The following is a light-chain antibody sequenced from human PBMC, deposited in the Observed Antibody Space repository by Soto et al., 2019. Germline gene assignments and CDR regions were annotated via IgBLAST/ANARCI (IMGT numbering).Light chain of an antibody. V-gene: IGLV2-23*01. J-gene: IGLJ3*02. Sequence: QSALTQPASVSGSPGQSITISCTGTSSDVGTYNLVSWYQQHPGKAPKLMIYEGSKRPSGVSNRFSGSKSGNTASLTISGLQTEDEADYYCCSYLGSSTWVFGGGTKLTVL. CDR3: CSYLGSSTWV. CDR2: EGS. CDR1: SSDVGTYNL.